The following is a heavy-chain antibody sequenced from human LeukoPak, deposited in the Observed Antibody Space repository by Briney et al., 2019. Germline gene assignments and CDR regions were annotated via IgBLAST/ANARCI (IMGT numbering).Heavy chain of an antibody. J-gene: IGHJ5*02. CDR3: ARRGRPGKVRGVIITNWFDP. D-gene: IGHD3-10*01. CDR2: IYHSGST. V-gene: IGHV4-38-2*02. CDR1: GYSISSGHY. Sequence: TLSLTCTVSGYSISSGHYWGWIRQPPGKGLEWIGSIYHSGSTYYNPSLKSRVTISVDTSKNHFSLKLNSVTAADTAVYYCARRGRPGKVRGVIITNWFDPWGQGTLVTVSS.